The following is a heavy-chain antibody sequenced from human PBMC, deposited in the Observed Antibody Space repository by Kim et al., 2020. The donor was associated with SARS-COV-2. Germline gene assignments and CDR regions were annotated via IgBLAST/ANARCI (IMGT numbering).Heavy chain of an antibody. J-gene: IGHJ5*02. Sequence: SETLSLTCAVYGGSFSGHYWSWIRQPPGKGLEWIGEINHSGSTNYNPSLKSRVTISVDTSKNQFSLKLSSVTAADTAVYYCARGKSFSTWYTRGNWFDPWGQGTLVIVSS. V-gene: IGHV4-34*01. CDR1: GGSFSGHY. D-gene: IGHD6-13*01. CDR3: ARGKSFSTWYTRGNWFDP. CDR2: INHSGST.